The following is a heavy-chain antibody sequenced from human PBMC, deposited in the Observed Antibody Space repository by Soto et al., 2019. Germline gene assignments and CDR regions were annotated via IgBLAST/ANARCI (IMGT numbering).Heavy chain of an antibody. CDR3: ARGRGCSTGCHNFDY. CDR1: GFTFSSYW. CDR2: IKQDGSGK. V-gene: IGHV3-7*01. J-gene: IGHJ4*02. Sequence: EVQLVESGGGLVQPGGSLRLSCAASGFTFSSYWMSWVRQAPGKGLEWVANIKQDGSGKYYVDSVKGRFTISRDNAKNSLYLQMNSLRAEDTAVYYCARGRGCSTGCHNFDYWDQGTLVTVSS. D-gene: IGHD2-2*01.